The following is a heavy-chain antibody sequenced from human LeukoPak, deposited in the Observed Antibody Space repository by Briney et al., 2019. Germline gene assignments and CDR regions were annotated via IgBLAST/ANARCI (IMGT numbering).Heavy chain of an antibody. V-gene: IGHV2-70*11. CDR1: GFSLGTSGMC. CDR3: ARNYYDSSGYYRYFDY. Sequence: GSGPALVKPTQTLTLTCTFSGFSLGTSGMCVSWIRQPPGKALEWLARIDWDDDKYYSTSLKTRLTISKDTSKNQVVLTMTNMDPVDTATYYCARNYYDSSGYYRYFDYWGQGTLVTVSS. CDR2: IDWDDDK. D-gene: IGHD3-22*01. J-gene: IGHJ4*02.